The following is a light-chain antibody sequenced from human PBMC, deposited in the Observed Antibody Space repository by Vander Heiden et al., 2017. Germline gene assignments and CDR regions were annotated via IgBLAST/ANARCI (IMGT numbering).Light chain of an antibody. V-gene: IGKV3-20*01. CDR2: GAS. CDR1: QSVSSSY. Sequence: EIVLTQSPGTLSLSPGERATPSCRASQSVSSSYLALYQQKPGQAPRLLIYGASSRATGIPDRFSGSGSGTDFTLTISRLEPEDFAVYYCQQYGSSSYTFGQGTKLEIK. J-gene: IGKJ2*01. CDR3: QQYGSSSYT.